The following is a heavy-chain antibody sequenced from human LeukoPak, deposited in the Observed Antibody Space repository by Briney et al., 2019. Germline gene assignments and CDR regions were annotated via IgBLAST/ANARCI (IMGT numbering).Heavy chain of an antibody. CDR1: GFTVISNY. J-gene: IGHJ4*02. CDR2: IKSKIDGGQTA. D-gene: IGHD4-17*01. V-gene: IGHV3-15*01. CDR3: TTDPGDYEIY. Sequence: GGSLRLSCAASGFTVISNYMSWVRQAPGKGLEWVGHIKSKIDGGQTADYAVPVKGRFTISRDDSKNTLYLQMNSLKTEDTAVYYCTTDPGDYEIYWGQGTLVTVSS.